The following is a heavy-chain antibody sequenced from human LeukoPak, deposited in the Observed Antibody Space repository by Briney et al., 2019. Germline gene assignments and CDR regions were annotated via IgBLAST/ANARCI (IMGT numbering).Heavy chain of an antibody. CDR2: INHSGST. CDR3: ARAIPSMTPLDY. CDR1: GGSFSGYY. D-gene: IGHD2/OR15-2a*01. V-gene: IGHV4-34*01. Sequence: PPETLSLTCAVYGGSFSGYYWSWIRQPPGKGLEWIGEINHSGSTNYNPSLKSRVTISVDTSKNQFSLKLSSVTAADTAVYYCARAIPSMTPLDYWGQGTLVTVSS. J-gene: IGHJ4*02.